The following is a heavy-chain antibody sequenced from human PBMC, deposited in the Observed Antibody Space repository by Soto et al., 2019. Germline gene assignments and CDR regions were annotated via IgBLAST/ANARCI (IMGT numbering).Heavy chain of an antibody. J-gene: IGHJ6*02. CDR3: ARDVGYNYKGGMDV. Sequence: QVKLVQSGAEVKKPGSSVKVSCKASGGTFSSYAISWVRQAPGQGLEWMGGIIPVFGTANYAQKFQGRVTITADKSTSTAYMELSSLRSEDTAVYYCARDVGYNYKGGMDVWGQGSTVTVSS. CDR2: IIPVFGTA. D-gene: IGHD5-18*01. V-gene: IGHV1-69*06. CDR1: GGTFSSYA.